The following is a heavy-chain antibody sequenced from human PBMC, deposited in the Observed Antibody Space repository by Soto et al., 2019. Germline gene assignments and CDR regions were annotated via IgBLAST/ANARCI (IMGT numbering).Heavy chain of an antibody. CDR2: IIPIFGTA. Sequence: GYSEQVSCTSSGGTFSSYAISWVRQAPGQGLEWMGGIIPIFGTANYAQKFQGRVTITADKSTSTAYMELSSLRSEDTAVYYCASGGRSADDRNNLDGMDVGG. J-gene: IGHJ6*02. V-gene: IGHV1-69*06. CDR1: GGTFSSYA. D-gene: IGHD6-13*01. CDR3: ASGGRSADDRNNLDGMDV.